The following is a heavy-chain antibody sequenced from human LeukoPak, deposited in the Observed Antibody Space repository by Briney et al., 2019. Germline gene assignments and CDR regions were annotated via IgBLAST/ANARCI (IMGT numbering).Heavy chain of an antibody. CDR3: ASSVGSVVRFCFDY. J-gene: IGHJ4*01. CDR2: IYYSGST. CDR1: GGSISSGGYY. D-gene: IGHD1-26*01. Sequence: SQTLSLTCTVSGGSISSGGYYWSWLRQHPGKGLEWIGYIYYSGSTYYNPSLKSRVTISVDTSKNQFSLKLSSVTAADTAVYYCASSVGSVVRFCFDYWGQGTLVTVS. V-gene: IGHV4-31*03.